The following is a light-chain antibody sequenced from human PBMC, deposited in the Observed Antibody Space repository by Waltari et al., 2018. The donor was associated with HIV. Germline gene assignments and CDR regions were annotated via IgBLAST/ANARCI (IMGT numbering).Light chain of an antibody. CDR2: DVI. Sequence: QSALTQPASVSGSPGQSITISCTGTSSDIGGYNYVSWYQQHPGKPLKVLIYDVINRPSGISDRFSGSKSGSTASLTISGLQAEDEADYYCASYTARSIPWVFGGGTKLTVV. CDR3: ASYTARSIPWV. V-gene: IGLV2-14*03. CDR1: SSDIGGYNY. J-gene: IGLJ3*02.